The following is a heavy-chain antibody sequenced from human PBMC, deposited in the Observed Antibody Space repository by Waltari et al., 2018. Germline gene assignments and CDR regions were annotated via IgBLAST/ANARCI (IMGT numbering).Heavy chain of an antibody. CDR3: AKATSGYFYNYGLDF. J-gene: IGHJ4*02. CDR1: GFTFSSYA. CDR2: ISNRSGAT. Sequence: EAQLLESGGGLVQPGGSLRLSCAASGFTFSSYAMSWVRQSPGKGLEWVSGISNRSGATYYADSVKGRFTISRDNSKNTLYLQMNSLRAEDTAVYYCAKATSGYFYNYGLDFWGQGILVTVSS. D-gene: IGHD5-12*01. V-gene: IGHV3-23*01.